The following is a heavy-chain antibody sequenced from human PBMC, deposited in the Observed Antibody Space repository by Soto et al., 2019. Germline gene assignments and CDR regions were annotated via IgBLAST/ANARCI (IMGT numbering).Heavy chain of an antibody. Sequence: QVQLVQSGAEEKKPGASEKVSCKASGYTFTGYAMHWVRHAPGQRLEWMGWINAGNGNTKYSQKFQGRVTITRDTSASAAYMGLSSLSSEDTAVYYCARAVAVPADFDYWGQGALVTVSS. J-gene: IGHJ4*02. CDR3: ARAVAVPADFDY. CDR2: INAGNGNT. D-gene: IGHD6-19*01. CDR1: GYTFTGYA. V-gene: IGHV1-3*05.